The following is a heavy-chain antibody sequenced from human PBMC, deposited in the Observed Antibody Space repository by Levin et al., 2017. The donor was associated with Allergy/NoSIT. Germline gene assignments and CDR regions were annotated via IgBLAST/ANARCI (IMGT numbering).Heavy chain of an antibody. Sequence: GESLKISCAASGFTFSSYALSWVRQAPGKGLQWVSHISSSGGTTSYADSVKGRFTISRDNSKNTLYLQMNSLRAEDTALYYCANGRSGLVTTVWFDSWGQGTLVTVSS. CDR1: GFTFSSYA. J-gene: IGHJ5*01. CDR2: ISSSGGTT. V-gene: IGHV3-23*01. CDR3: ANGRSGLVTTVWFDS. D-gene: IGHD4-11*01.